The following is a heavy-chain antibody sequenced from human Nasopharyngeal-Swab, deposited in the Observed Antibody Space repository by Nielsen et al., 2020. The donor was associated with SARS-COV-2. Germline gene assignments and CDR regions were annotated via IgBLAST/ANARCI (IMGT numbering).Heavy chain of an antibody. V-gene: IGHV4-39*07. D-gene: IGHD5-18*01. CDR3: ARGEKYSYAFGYYYHMDV. J-gene: IGHJ6*03. CDR1: GASISSRTNY. Sequence: SETLSLTCTVSGASISSRTNYWGWIRQPPGKGLEWIGEIRHSGTTNYNPSLKGRVTISVDTSKNPFSLNLSSVTAADTAVYYCARGEKYSYAFGYYYHMDVWGKGTTVTVSS. CDR2: IRHSGTT.